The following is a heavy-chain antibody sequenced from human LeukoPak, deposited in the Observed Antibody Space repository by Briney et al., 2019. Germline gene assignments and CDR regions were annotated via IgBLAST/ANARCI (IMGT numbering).Heavy chain of an antibody. CDR1: GYSFTDFW. J-gene: IGHJ4*02. CDR3: ARHYKQQLIDF. Sequence: GASLKISCKGSGYSFTDFWIGWVRQMPGKGLEWMGIIYPDDSDIRHSPSFEGQVTISADKFISTAYLQWSSLKASDTAIYYCARHYKQQLIDFWGPGTLVTVSS. D-gene: IGHD6-13*01. V-gene: IGHV5-51*01. CDR2: IYPDDSDI.